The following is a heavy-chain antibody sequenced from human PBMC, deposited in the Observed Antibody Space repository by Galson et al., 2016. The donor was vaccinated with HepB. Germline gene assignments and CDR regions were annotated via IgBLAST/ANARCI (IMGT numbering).Heavy chain of an antibody. V-gene: IGHV4-59*03. CDR1: GGSINSFY. CDR2: IYYSGNT. Sequence: SETLSLTCTVSGGSINSFYWSWIRQSPGRGLEWIGYIYYSGNTHYNPSLKSRVSISVDRPRNQFSLNLTSVTAADTAVYYCARDQGGVVGNYKFHATDVWGQGTTVTVS. J-gene: IGHJ6*02. D-gene: IGHD3-16*01. CDR3: ARDQGGVVGNYKFHATDV.